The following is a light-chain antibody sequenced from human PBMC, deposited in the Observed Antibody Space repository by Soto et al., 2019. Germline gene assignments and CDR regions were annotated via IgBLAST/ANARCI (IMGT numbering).Light chain of an antibody. CDR1: SGHSSYI. J-gene: IGLJ1*01. V-gene: IGLV4-60*02. CDR3: ETWDSNTHV. CDR2: LEGSGSY. Sequence: QSVLTQSSSASASLGSSVKLTCTLSSGHSSYIIAWHQQQPGKAPRYLMKLEGSGSYNKGSGVPDRFSGSSSGADCYLTISNLQFEDEADYYCETWDSNTHVFAAGTKVTVL.